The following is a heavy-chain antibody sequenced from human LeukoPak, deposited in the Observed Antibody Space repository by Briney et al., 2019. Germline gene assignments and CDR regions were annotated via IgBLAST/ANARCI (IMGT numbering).Heavy chain of an antibody. D-gene: IGHD3-3*01. CDR3: AKVDDFWSGSDY. Sequence: PGGSLRLSCAASGFTFSSYAMSWVRQAPGKGLEWVSAISGSGGSTYYADSVKGRFTISRDNSKNTLYLQMNSLRAQDTAVYYCAKVDDFWSGSDYGSQGTLVTVSS. J-gene: IGHJ4*02. V-gene: IGHV3-23*01. CDR2: ISGSGGST. CDR1: GFTFSSYA.